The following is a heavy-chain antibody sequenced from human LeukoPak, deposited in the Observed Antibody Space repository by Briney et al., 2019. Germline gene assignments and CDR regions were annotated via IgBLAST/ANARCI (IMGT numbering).Heavy chain of an antibody. V-gene: IGHV4-59*12. CDR3: ARVYYDFWSGMIDY. D-gene: IGHD3-3*01. J-gene: IGHJ4*02. CDR2: IYYSRST. Sequence: SETLSLTCTVSGGSISSYYWSWIRQPPGKGLEWIGYIYYSRSTNYNPSLKSRVTISVDTSKNQFSLKVSSVTAADTAVYYCARVYYDFWSGMIDYWGQGTLVTVSS. CDR1: GGSISSYY.